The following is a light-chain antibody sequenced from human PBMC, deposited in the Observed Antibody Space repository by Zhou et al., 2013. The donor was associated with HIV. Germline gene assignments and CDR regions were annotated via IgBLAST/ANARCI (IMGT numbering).Light chain of an antibody. CDR1: QDIIKW. V-gene: IGKV1-12*01. Sequence: DIQMTQSPSSVSASVGDRVTITCRASQDIIKWLAWYQQKPGKAPILLINAASTLQSGVPSRFSGSGSGTHFTLTVSSLQPEDVGTYYCQQANSFPLTFGGGTRVEIK. CDR2: AAS. J-gene: IGKJ4*01. CDR3: QQANSFPLT.